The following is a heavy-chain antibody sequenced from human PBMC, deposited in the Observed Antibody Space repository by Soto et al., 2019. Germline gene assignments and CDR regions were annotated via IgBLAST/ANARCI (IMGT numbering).Heavy chain of an antibody. CDR1: GFSFTEYS. CDR3: ASSSYYDAFDM. V-gene: IGHV3-23*01. D-gene: IGHD6-13*01. CDR2: ISGRDLRT. Sequence: PGGSLRLSCVASGFSFTEYSMIWVRQAPGKGLEWVSTISGRDLRTYYAASVRGRFTISRDNSKKTHYLQMNTLRAEDTALYYCASSSYYDAFDMWGQGIRVTVSS. J-gene: IGHJ3*02.